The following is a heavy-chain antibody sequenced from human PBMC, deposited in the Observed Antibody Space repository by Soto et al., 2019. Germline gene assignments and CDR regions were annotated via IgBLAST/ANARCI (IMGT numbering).Heavy chain of an antibody. CDR1: GFTFHDYA. J-gene: IGHJ4*01. D-gene: IGHD6-19*01. CDR2: ITWNSGSI. CDR3: AKDIREYSSGWTYFDY. V-gene: IGHV3-9*01. Sequence: EVQLVESGGGLVQPGRSLKLSCAASGFTFHDYAMHWVRQRQGKGLEWVSGITWNSGSIDYADSVKGRFTISRDNAKNSLYLQMNSLRPEDTALYYCAKDIREYSSGWTYFDYWGHGTLVTVSS.